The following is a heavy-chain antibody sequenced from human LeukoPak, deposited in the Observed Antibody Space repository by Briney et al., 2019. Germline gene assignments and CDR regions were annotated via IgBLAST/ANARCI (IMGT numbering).Heavy chain of an antibody. CDR3: ARGPRRYSSGWYYYYGMDV. CDR2: INPNSGST. D-gene: IGHD6-19*01. V-gene: IGHV1-2*04. J-gene: IGHJ6*02. Sequence: ASVKVSCKASGYTFTGYYMHWVRQAPGQGLEWMGWINPNSGSTNYAQKFQGWVTMTRDTSISTAYMELSRLRSDDTAVYYCARGPRRYSSGWYYYYGMDVWGQGTTVTVSS. CDR1: GYTFTGYY.